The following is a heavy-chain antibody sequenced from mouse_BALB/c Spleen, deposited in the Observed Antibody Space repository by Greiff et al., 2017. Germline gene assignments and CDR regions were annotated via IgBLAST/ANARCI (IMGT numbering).Heavy chain of an antibody. CDR3: ARSSVRNYYAMDY. CDR2: ISSGSSTI. CDR1: GFTFSSFG. J-gene: IGHJ4*01. V-gene: IGHV5-17*02. Sequence: EVQRVESGGGLVQPGGSRKLSCAASGFTFSSFGMHWVRQAPEKGLEWVAYISSGSSTIYYADTVKGRFTISRDNPKNTLFLQMTSLRSEDTAMYYCARSSVRNYYAMDYWGQGTSVTVSS.